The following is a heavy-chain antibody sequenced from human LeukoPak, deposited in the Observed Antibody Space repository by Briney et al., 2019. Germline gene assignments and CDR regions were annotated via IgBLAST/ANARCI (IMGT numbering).Heavy chain of an antibody. CDR2: IYTSGST. Sequence: SETLSLTCTVSGGSISSYYWSWIRQPPGKGLEWIGYIYTSGSTNYNPSLKSRVTISLDTSKNQFSLKLSSVTAADTAVYYCARLGGSAPDSDYWGQGTLVTVSS. J-gene: IGHJ4*02. CDR1: GGSISSYY. CDR3: ARLGGSAPDSDY. D-gene: IGHD2-15*01. V-gene: IGHV4-4*09.